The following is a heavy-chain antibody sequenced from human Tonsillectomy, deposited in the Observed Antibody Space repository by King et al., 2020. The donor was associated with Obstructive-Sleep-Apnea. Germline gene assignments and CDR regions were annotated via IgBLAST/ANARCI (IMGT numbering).Heavy chain of an antibody. V-gene: IGHV4-59*01. D-gene: IGHD5-12*01. CDR2: LYYSGST. CDR1: GGSISSYY. J-gene: IGHJ4*02. CDR3: ASSSYDYFDY. Sequence: QLQESGPGLVKPSETLSLTCTVSGGSISSYYWSWIRQPPGKGLEWIGYLYYSGSTNYNPPLKSRVTISVDKSKNQFPLKLSSVTAADTAVYYCASSSYDYFDYWGQGTLVTVSS.